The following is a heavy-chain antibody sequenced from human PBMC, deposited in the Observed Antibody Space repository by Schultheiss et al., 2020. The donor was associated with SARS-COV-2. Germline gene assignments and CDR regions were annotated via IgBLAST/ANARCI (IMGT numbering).Heavy chain of an antibody. CDR3: ARREYGSGTPVS. CDR2: IYHSGST. V-gene: IGHV4-4*02. Sequence: GSLRLSCAVSGGSISSSNWWSWVRQPPGKGLEWIGEIYHSGSTNYNPSLKSRVTISVDKSKNQFSLKLSSVTAADTAVYYCARREYGSGTPVSWGQGTLVTVSS. J-gene: IGHJ5*02. D-gene: IGHD3-10*01. CDR1: GGSISSSNW.